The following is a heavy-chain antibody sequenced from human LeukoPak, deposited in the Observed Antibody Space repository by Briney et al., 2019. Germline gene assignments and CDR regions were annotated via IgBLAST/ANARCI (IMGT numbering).Heavy chain of an antibody. V-gene: IGHV3-7*01. CDR3: ARGRGLTIFGVISWLDP. CDR2: IKQDGSEK. Sequence: GGSLRLSCAASGFTFSSYWMSWVRQAPGKGLEWVANIKQDGSEKYYVDSVKGRFTISRDNAKNSLYLLMNSLRAEDTAVYYCARGRGLTIFGVISWLDPWGQGTLVTVSS. J-gene: IGHJ5*02. D-gene: IGHD3-3*01. CDR1: GFTFSSYW.